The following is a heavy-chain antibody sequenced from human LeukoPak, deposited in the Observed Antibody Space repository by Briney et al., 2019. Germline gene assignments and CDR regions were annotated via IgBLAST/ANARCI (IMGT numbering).Heavy chain of an antibody. CDR2: IYHSGST. CDR3: ASLKLMSTMVRGNAFDI. V-gene: IGHV4-38-2*01. CDR1: GYSISSGYY. Sequence: SETLSLTCAVSGYSISSGYYWGWIRQPPGKGLEWIGSIYHSGSTYYNPSLKSRVTISVDTSKNQFSLKLSSVTAADTAVYYCASLKLMSTMVRGNAFDIWGQGTMVTVSS. D-gene: IGHD3-10*01. J-gene: IGHJ3*02.